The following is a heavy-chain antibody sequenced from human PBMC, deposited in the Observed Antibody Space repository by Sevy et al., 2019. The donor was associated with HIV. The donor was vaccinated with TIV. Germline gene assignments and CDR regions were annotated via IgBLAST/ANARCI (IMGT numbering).Heavy chain of an antibody. V-gene: IGHV3-7*04. J-gene: IGHJ4*02. CDR2: IKQDGSDK. CDR3: VRVRAFLLFGEFPRYRFDS. D-gene: IGHD3-10*01. Sequence: GGSLRLSCVASGFTLSSYWMSWVRQVPGQGLEWVADIKQDGSDKNYLDSVKGRFTISRDNAKKSLYLQMNNLRVEDTALYYCVRVRAFLLFGEFPRYRFDSWGQGTLLTVSS. CDR1: GFTLSSYW.